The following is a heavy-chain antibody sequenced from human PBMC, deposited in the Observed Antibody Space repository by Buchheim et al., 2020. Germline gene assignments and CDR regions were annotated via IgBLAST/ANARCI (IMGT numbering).Heavy chain of an antibody. Sequence: EVQLVESGGGLVKPGGSLRLSCAASGFTFSSYSMNWVRQAPGKGLEWVSSISSSSSYIYYADSVKGRFTISRDNAKNSLYLQMNSLRAEDTAVYYCARDTRQWLVRPRGFFDYWGQGTL. D-gene: IGHD6-19*01. CDR1: GFTFSSYS. V-gene: IGHV3-21*01. CDR2: ISSSSSYI. CDR3: ARDTRQWLVRPRGFFDY. J-gene: IGHJ4*02.